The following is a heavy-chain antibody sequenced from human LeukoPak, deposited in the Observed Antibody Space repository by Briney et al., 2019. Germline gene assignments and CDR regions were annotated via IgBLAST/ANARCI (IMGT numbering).Heavy chain of an antibody. J-gene: IGHJ4*02. Sequence: ASVKVSCKASGYTFTSEDINWVRQAPGLGPEWMGWMNPNSGNTGLTQKFQGRVTMTRDTSISTAYMELNSLKSEETGVYFCARGRNSWYNYWGQGTLATVSS. D-gene: IGHD6-13*01. CDR2: MNPNSGNT. CDR3: ARGRNSWYNY. V-gene: IGHV1-8*01. CDR1: GYTFTSED.